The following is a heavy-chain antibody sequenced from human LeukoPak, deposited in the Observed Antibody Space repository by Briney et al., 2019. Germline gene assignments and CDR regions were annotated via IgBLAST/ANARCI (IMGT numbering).Heavy chain of an antibody. CDR3: ASLPVGSGLMYGMDV. CDR2: IIPIFGTA. D-gene: IGHD6-19*01. CDR1: GGTFSSYS. J-gene: IGHJ6*02. Sequence: SVKVSCKASGGTFSSYSISWVRQAPGQGLEWMGGIIPIFGTANYAQKFQGRVTITADESTSTAYMELSSLRSEDTAVYYCASLPVGSGLMYGMDVWGQGTTVTVSS. V-gene: IGHV1-69*13.